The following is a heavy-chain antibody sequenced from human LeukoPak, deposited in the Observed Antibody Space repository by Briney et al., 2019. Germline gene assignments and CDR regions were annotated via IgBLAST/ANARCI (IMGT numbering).Heavy chain of an antibody. CDR2: IIPIFGTA. CDR1: GGTFSSYA. Sequence: SVKVSCKASGGTFSSYAISWVRQAPGQGLEWMGGIIPIFGTANYAQKFQGRVTITADESTSTAYMELSSLGSEDTAVYYCARGVTAIGAFDYWGQGTLVTVSS. D-gene: IGHD2-21*02. CDR3: ARGVTAIGAFDY. V-gene: IGHV1-69*13. J-gene: IGHJ4*02.